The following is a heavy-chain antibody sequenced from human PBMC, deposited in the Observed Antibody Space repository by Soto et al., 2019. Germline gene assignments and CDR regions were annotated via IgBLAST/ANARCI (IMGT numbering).Heavy chain of an antibody. D-gene: IGHD4-17*01. CDR1: GGSFSGYY. J-gene: IGHJ5*02. CDR2: INHSGST. CDR3: ASSDPSTTREGNWFDP. Sequence: PSETLSLTCAVYGGSFSGYYWSWIRQPPGKGLEWIGEINHSGSTNYNPSLKSRVTISVDTSKNQFSLKLSSVTAADTAVYYCASSDPSTTREGNWFDPWGQGTLVTVSS. V-gene: IGHV4-34*01.